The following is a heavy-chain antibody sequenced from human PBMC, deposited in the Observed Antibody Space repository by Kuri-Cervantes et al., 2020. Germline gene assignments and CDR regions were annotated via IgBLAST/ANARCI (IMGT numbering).Heavy chain of an antibody. J-gene: IGHJ4*02. D-gene: IGHD6-13*01. CDR2: IYYSGST. CDR3: GRAEYGAAAGTFDY. V-gene: IGHV4-39*01. CDR1: GVSISSYY. Sequence: SETLSLTCTVSGVSISSYYWSWVRQPPGKGLEWIGSIYYSGSTYYNPSLKSRVTTSVDTTKNQFSLKLSSVTAADTGVYYCGRAEYGAAAGTFDYWGQGTLVTVSS.